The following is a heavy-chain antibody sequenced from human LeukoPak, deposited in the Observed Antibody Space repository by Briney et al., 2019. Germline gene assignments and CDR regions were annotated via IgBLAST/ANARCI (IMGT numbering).Heavy chain of an antibody. V-gene: IGHV1-18*01. Sequence: ASVKVSCKASGYTFTSYGISWVRQAPGQGLEWMGWISAYNGNTNYAQKLQGRVTMTTDTSTSTAYMELRSLRSDDTAVYYCARDGEGGEGYNLIAYYYGMDVWGQGTTVTVSS. CDR1: GYTFTSYG. D-gene: IGHD5-24*01. CDR3: ARDGEGGEGYNLIAYYYGMDV. J-gene: IGHJ6*02. CDR2: ISAYNGNT.